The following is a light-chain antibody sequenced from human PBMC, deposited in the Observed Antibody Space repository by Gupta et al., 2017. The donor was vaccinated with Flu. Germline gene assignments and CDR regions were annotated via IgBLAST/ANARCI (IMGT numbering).Light chain of an antibody. CDR1: QSVSTD. CDR2: DAY. J-gene: IGKJ4*01. CDR3: QQRSDWPLIT. V-gene: IGKV3-11*01. Sequence: EIVLTQSPASLSLSPGERVTLSCRASQSVSTDLAWYKQKPGQAPRLIIYDAYKRATGIPARFSGSGYGTDFTLTISSRESEDFAVYFCQQRSDWPLITFGRGTKVEIK.